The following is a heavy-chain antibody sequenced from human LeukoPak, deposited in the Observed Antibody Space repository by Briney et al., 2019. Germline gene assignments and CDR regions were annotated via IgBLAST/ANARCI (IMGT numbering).Heavy chain of an antibody. D-gene: IGHD1-26*01. Sequence: GGSLRLSCAASGFTFSSYAMSWVRRAPGKGLEWVSAIRGSGGSTYYADSVKGRFTISRDNSKNTLYLQMNSLRAEDTAVYYCAKDRYSGSYYFDYWGQGTLVTVSS. V-gene: IGHV3-23*01. CDR2: IRGSGGST. CDR1: GFTFSSYA. CDR3: AKDRYSGSYYFDY. J-gene: IGHJ4*02.